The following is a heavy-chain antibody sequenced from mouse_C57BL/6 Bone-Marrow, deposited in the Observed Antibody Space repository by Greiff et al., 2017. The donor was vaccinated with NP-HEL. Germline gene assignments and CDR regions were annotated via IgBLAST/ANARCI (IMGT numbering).Heavy chain of an antibody. D-gene: IGHD2-4*01. CDR1: GYTFSSYG. Sequence: QVQLQQSGAELARPGASVKLSCKASGYTFSSYGMSWVKQRTGQGLEWIGEIYPRSGNTYYNGKFKGKATLTADKSSSTAYMELRSLTSEDSAVYFWAREGIYYDYAWFAYWGQGTLVTVSA. V-gene: IGHV1-81*01. CDR2: IYPRSGNT. CDR3: AREGIYYDYAWFAY. J-gene: IGHJ3*01.